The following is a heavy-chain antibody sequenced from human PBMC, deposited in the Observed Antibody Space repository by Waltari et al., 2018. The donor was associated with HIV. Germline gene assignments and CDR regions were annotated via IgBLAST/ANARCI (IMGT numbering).Heavy chain of an antibody. CDR1: GLSVRRYD. V-gene: IGHV3-53*02. D-gene: IGHD3-3*02. J-gene: IGHJ4*02. Sequence: EVQLVETGGGLIQPGGSLRHSGSAPGLSVRRYDLNWVRQAPGKGLEWVSVIYRSGDAYYADFVKGRFTISRDNSKNTLYLQMNSLRAEDTAVYYCARVRSIMGRFLGFDYWGQGTLVTVSS. CDR3: ARVRSIMGRFLGFDY. CDR2: IYRSGDA.